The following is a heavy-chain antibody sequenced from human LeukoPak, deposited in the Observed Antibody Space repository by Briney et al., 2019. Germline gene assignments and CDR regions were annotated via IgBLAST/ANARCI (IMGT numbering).Heavy chain of an antibody. CDR3: AAGYSYGYLPFDP. CDR1: GGTFSSYA. D-gene: IGHD5-18*01. V-gene: IGHV1-69*13. Sequence: AASVKVSCKASGGTFSSYAISWVRQAPGQGLEWMGGIIPIFGTANYAQKFQGRVTITADESASTAYMELSSLRSEDTAVYYCAAGYSYGYLPFDPWGQGTLVTVFS. CDR2: IIPIFGTA. J-gene: IGHJ5*02.